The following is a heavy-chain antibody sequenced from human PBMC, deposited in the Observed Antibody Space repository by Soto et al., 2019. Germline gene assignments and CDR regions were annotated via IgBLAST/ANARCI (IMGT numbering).Heavy chain of an antibody. CDR3: ASRAEVVAATSSPCAFDI. Sequence: EVQLVESGGGLVKPGGSLRLSCAASGFTFSSYSMNWVRQAPGKGLEWVSSISSSSSYIYYADSVKGRFTISRDNAKNSLYLQMNSLRAEDTAVYYCASRAEVVAATSSPCAFDIWGQGTMVTVSS. D-gene: IGHD2-15*01. CDR1: GFTFSSYS. V-gene: IGHV3-21*01. CDR2: ISSSSSYI. J-gene: IGHJ3*02.